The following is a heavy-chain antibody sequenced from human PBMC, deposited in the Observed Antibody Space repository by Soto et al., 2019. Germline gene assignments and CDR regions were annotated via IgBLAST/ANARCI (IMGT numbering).Heavy chain of an antibody. J-gene: IGHJ6*02. Sequence: QVQLVESGGGVVQPGRSLRLSCAASGFTFSSHGMHWVRQAPGKGLEWVAVLSYDGSNKYYADFVKGRFTISRDNSKNSLYLEMSSLRAEDTAMYYCAKDDGYYYCGIDIWGQGTTVTVSS. CDR3: AKDDGYYYCGIDI. CDR1: GFTFSSHG. V-gene: IGHV3-30*18. CDR2: LSYDGSNK.